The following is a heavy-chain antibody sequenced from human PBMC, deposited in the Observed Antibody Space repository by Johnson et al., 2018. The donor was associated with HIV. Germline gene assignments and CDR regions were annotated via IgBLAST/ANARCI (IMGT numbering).Heavy chain of an antibody. V-gene: IGHV3-9*01. CDR3: ARGGAGGNSEGAFDI. CDR1: GFTFDDYA. Sequence: VQLVESGGGLVQPGRSLRLSCAASGFTFDDYAMHWVRHAPGTGLEWVSGISWNSGSIGYADSVKGRFTISIDNAKNSLYLQMNSLRAEDTAVYYCARGGAGGNSEGAFDIWGQGTMVTVSS. CDR2: ISWNSGSI. J-gene: IGHJ3*02. D-gene: IGHD4-23*01.